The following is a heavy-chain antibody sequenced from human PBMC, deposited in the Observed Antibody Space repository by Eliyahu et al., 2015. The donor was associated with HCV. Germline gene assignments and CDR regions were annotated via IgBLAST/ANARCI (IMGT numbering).Heavy chain of an antibody. D-gene: IGHD3-10*01. V-gene: IGHV3-11*03. Sequence: QVQLXESGGGLVXPGGSLRLSCXASGFXFSDXYMSWIRQXPGKGLEWVSYISTGSTYTDYVDSVKGRFTVSRDTATDSLYLEMTSLRAEDTAVYYCARQPLGYYGFGSYADYFDYWGQGTLVTVSS. CDR2: ISTGSTYT. CDR1: GFXFSDXY. CDR3: ARQPLGYYGFGSYADYFDY. J-gene: IGHJ4*02.